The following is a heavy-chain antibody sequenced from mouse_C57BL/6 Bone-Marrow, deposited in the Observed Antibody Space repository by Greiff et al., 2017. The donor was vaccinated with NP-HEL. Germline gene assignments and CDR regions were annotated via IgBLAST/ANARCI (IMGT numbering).Heavy chain of an antibody. Sequence: EVQRVESGGGLVKPGGSLKLSCAASGFTFSDYGMHWVRQAPEKGLEWVAYMSSGSSTIYYADTVKGRFTISRDNAKNTLFLQMTSLRSEDTAMYYCARRNGAWFAYWGQGTLVTVSA. CDR1: GFTFSDYG. CDR2: MSSGSSTI. J-gene: IGHJ3*01. V-gene: IGHV5-17*01. CDR3: ARRNGAWFAY.